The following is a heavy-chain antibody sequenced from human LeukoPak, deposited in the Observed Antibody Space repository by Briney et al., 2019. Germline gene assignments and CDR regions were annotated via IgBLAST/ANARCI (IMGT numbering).Heavy chain of an antibody. D-gene: IGHD6-13*01. Sequence: ASVKVSCKASGYTFTSYGISWVRQPPGQGLEGMGWISAYNGNTNYAQKLQGRVTMTTDTSTSTAYMELRSLRSDDTAVYYCARVASSWYPTYYFDYWGQGTLVTVSS. CDR1: GYTFTSYG. J-gene: IGHJ4*02. CDR2: ISAYNGNT. CDR3: ARVASSWYPTYYFDY. V-gene: IGHV1-18*01.